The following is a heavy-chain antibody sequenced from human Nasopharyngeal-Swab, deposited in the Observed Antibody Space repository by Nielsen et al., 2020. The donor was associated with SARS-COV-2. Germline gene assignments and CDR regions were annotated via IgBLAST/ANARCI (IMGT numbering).Heavy chain of an antibody. CDR3: VKGPPAVIHYFDY. V-gene: IGHV3-23*01. J-gene: IGHJ4*02. D-gene: IGHD2-21*01. CDR2: ISGSGEST. Sequence: GESLKISCAASGFTFSTYDMSWVRQALGKGLEWVSGISGSGESTHYADSVKGRFTISRDNSKNTLYLQMNSLRAEDTAVYYCVKGPPAVIHYFDYWGQGTLVTVSS. CDR1: GFTFSTYD.